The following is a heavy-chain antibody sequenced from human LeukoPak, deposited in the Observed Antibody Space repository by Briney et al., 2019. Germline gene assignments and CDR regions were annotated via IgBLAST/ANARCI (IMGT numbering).Heavy chain of an antibody. CDR3: AKSSYSSGWNSYFDY. V-gene: IGHV3-23*01. D-gene: IGHD6-25*01. CDR1: GFTFSSYA. CDR2: ISGSGGST. J-gene: IGHJ4*02. Sequence: GGSLRLSCAASGFTFSSYAMSWVRQAPGKGLEWVSAISGSGGSTYYADSVKGRFTISRDNSKNTLYLQMNSLRAEDTAVYYCAKSSYSSGWNSYFDYWGQGTLVTVSS.